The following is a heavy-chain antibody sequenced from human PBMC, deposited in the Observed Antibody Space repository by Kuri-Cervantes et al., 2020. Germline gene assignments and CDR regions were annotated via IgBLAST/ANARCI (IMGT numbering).Heavy chain of an antibody. J-gene: IGHJ5*02. CDR2: ISGSGGST. V-gene: IGHV3-23*01. Sequence: GESLKISCAASGFTFSSYAMSWVRQAPGKGLEWVSAISGSGGSTYYADSVKGRFSISRDNAKNEVYLQMDSLGVDDTAMYYCARSGGYGWDAWGQGARVTVSS. CDR1: GFTFSSYA. D-gene: IGHD2-8*02. CDR3: ARSGGYGWDA.